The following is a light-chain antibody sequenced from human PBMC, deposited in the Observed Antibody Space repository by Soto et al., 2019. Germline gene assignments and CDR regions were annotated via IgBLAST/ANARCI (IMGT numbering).Light chain of an antibody. J-gene: IGKJ1*01. V-gene: IGKV1-39*01. Sequence: DIQMTQSPSSLSASVGDRVTITCRASQNIRSYLNCYQQKPGKAPQLLIYATSSLQTGVPSSFSASGAGTYFSLVSSDLQPEDSATYYCQQGYSSRWTSGRGTKVEI. CDR1: QNIRSY. CDR2: ATS. CDR3: QQGYSSRWT.